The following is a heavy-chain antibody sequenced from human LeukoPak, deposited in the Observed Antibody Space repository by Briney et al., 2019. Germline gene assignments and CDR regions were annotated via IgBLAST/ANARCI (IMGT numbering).Heavy chain of an antibody. CDR3: ARDNSSGWSDFHYYGMDV. CDR2: ISSGGSPT. V-gene: IGHV3-48*01. J-gene: IGHJ6*02. Sequence: GGSLGLSCAASGFTFSSYSMNWVRQAPGKGLEWISYISSGGSPTYYADSVKSRFVISRDSAKNSLYLRMNSLRAEDTAVYYCARDNSSGWSDFHYYGMDVWGQGTTVIVSS. CDR1: GFTFSSYS. D-gene: IGHD6-19*01.